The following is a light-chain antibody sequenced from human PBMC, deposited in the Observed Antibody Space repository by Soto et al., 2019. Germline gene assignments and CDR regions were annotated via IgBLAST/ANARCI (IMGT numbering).Light chain of an antibody. CDR2: GVS. V-gene: IGKV3-20*01. Sequence: ESVLTQSPGTLSLSPGERATLSCRASQSVIGRQLAWYQHKPGQAPRLLIYGVSSRATGIPDRFTGSGSGTDFTLTISRLEHEDFAEFYCPVYGPSPPITFGQGTRLEIK. CDR1: QSVIGRQ. J-gene: IGKJ5*01. CDR3: PVYGPSPPIT.